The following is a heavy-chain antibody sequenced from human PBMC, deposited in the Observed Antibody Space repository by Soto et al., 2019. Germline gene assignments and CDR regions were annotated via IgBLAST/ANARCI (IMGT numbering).Heavy chain of an antibody. CDR2: IWYDGTTT. J-gene: IGHJ5*02. D-gene: IGHD3-10*01. CDR1: GFTLSNYG. CDR3: ARNVGSSGSSRWFAT. V-gene: IGHV3-33*01. Sequence: QVQLVESGGGVVQPGRSLTLSCVASGFTLSNYGMHWVRQAPGKGLEWVAVIWYDGTTTYSADSVKGRFSISRDNSKTALFLQLSSLRAEDTAVYYCARNVGSSGSSRWFATWGQGTLVTVSS.